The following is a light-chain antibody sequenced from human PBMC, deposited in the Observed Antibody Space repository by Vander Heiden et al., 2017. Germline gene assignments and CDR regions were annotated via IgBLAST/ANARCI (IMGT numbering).Light chain of an antibody. V-gene: IGLV1-44*01. CDR3: ATWDDSLSGWV. Sequence: QSILTQPPSFSGTPGQRVTLACSGSNSNIGYKTVNSYQQIPRTAPKLLIYKKSHRPSGVPDRFSASKSGTSASLAISGLQSDDEADYYCATWDDSLSGWVFGGGTKLTVL. CDR1: NSNIGYKT. J-gene: IGLJ3*02. CDR2: KKS.